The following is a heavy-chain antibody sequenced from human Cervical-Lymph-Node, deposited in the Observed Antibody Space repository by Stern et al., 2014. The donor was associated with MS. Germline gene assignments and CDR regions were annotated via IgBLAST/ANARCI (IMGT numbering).Heavy chain of an antibody. Sequence: EVQLVESGGGLVKPGGSLRLSCAASGFPFNTYNMNWVRQAPGKGLEWVSSISSRGSYIYYADSVKGRFTISRDNAKNSLYLQMNSLRAEDTAVYYCARDSYPNDYSDYVNWFDPWGQGTLVTVSS. J-gene: IGHJ5*02. CDR2: ISSRGSYI. CDR1: GFPFNTYN. V-gene: IGHV3-21*01. D-gene: IGHD4-11*01. CDR3: ARDSYPNDYSDYVNWFDP.